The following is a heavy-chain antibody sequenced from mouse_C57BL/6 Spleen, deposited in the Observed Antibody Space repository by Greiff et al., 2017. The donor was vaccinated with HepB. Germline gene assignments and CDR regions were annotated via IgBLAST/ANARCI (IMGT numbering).Heavy chain of an antibody. Sequence: VQLVESGTVLARPGASVKMSCTTSGYTFTSYWMHWVKQRPGQGLEWIGAIYPGNSDTSYNQKFKGKAIVTADTSASTAYMELSSLTNEDSAVYYGTRSNYGTLDCWGQGTTLSVSS. J-gene: IGHJ2*01. CDR3: TRSNYGTLDC. CDR2: IYPGNSDT. D-gene: IGHD1-1*01. V-gene: IGHV1-5*01. CDR1: GYTFTSYW.